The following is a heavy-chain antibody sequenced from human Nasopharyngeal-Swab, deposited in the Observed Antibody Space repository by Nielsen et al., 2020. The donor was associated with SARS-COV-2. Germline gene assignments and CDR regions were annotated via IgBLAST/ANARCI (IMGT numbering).Heavy chain of an antibody. J-gene: IGHJ4*02. V-gene: IGHV3-11*01. Sequence: GGSLRLSCTISGFTFSDYYMSWIRQAPGKGLEWVSVISSISGRTKYYTISRDHAKNSVYLTLNSLRPEDTAVYYCAREAAKDYGGYPDYWGQGTLVTVSS. D-gene: IGHD4-23*01. CDR2: ISSISGRTK. CDR1: GFTFSDYY. CDR3: AREAAKDYGGYPDY.